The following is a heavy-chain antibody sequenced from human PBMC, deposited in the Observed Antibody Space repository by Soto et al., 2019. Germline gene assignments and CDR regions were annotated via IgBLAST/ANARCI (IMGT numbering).Heavy chain of an antibody. CDR3: ARDSRYGDYVLDY. J-gene: IGHJ4*02. CDR1: GGTFSSYA. Sequence: SVKVSCKASGGTFSSYAISWVRQAPGQGLEWMGGIIPIFGTANYAQKFQGRVTITADESTGTAYMELSSLRSEDTAVYYCARDSRYGDYVLDYWGQGTLVTVSS. V-gene: IGHV1-69*13. D-gene: IGHD4-17*01. CDR2: IIPIFGTA.